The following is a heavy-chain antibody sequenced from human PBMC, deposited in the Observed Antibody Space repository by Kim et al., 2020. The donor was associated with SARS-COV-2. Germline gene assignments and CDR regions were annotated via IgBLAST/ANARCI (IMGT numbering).Heavy chain of an antibody. CDR3: ARTGAGRSYPLVFDY. V-gene: IGHV4-39*01. Sequence: SETLSLTCTVSGGSISSSSYYWGWIRQPPGKGLEWIGSIYYSGSTYYNPSLKSRVTISVDTSKNQFSLKLSSVTAADTAVYYCARTGAGRSYPLVFDYWGQGTLVTVSS. CDR2: IYYSGST. D-gene: IGHD1-26*01. J-gene: IGHJ4*02. CDR1: GGSISSSSYY.